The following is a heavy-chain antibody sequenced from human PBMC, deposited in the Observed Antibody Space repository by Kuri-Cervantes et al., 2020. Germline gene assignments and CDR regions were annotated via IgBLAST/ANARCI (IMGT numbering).Heavy chain of an antibody. CDR1: GYTFTTYA. Sequence: ASVKVSCKASGYTFTTYAMHWVRQAPGQRLEWMGWINGGNGNTRHSQKFQGRVTITRDTSASTAYMELSSLRSEDTAVYYCARVVAATDNWFDPWGQGTLVTVSS. CDR3: ARVVAATDNWFDP. CDR2: INGGNGNT. V-gene: IGHV1-3*01. D-gene: IGHD2-15*01. J-gene: IGHJ5*02.